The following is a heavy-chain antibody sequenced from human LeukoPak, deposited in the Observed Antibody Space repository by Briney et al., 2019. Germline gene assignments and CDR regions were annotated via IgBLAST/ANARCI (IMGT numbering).Heavy chain of an antibody. CDR2: IHHTGST. CDR1: GGSISSGGYS. CDR3: ASGYWFLDL. V-gene: IGHV4-30-2*01. Sequence: PSQTLSLTCAVSGGSISSGGYSWTWIRQPPGKGLEWIGYIHHTGSTYYKPSLKSRVTISVDRSKNQFSLKLTSVTAADTAVYYCASGYWFLDLWGRATLVTVSS. J-gene: IGHJ2*01.